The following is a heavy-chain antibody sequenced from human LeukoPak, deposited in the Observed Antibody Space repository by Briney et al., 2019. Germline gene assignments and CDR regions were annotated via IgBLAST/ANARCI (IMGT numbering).Heavy chain of an antibody. Sequence: SVKVSCKASGGTFSSYAISWVRQAPGQGLEWMGGIIPIFGTANYAQKFQGRVTITADESTSTAYMELSSLRSEDTAVYYCARDRGLDYYDSSGIDYWGQGTLVTVSS. CDR1: GGTFSSYA. D-gene: IGHD3-22*01. CDR3: ARDRGLDYYDSSGIDY. V-gene: IGHV1-69*13. CDR2: IIPIFGTA. J-gene: IGHJ4*02.